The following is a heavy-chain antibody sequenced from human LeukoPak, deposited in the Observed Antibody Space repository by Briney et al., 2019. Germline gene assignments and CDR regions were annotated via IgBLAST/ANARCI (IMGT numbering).Heavy chain of an antibody. CDR1: GFTFSSYG. CDR3: AKDSGIAVAGTLRAFDI. V-gene: IGHV3-30*18. J-gene: IGHJ3*02. Sequence: PGGSLRLSCAVSGFTFSSYGMHWVRQAPGKGLEWVAVISYDGSNKYFADSVKGRFTISRDNSKNTLYLQMNSLRAEDTAVYYCAKDSGIAVAGTLRAFDIWGQGTMVTVSS. D-gene: IGHD6-19*01. CDR2: ISYDGSNK.